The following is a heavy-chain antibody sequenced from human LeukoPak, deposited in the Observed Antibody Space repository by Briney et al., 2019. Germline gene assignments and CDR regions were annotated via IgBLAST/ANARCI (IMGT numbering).Heavy chain of an antibody. CDR1: AGSISPYY. V-gene: IGHV4-59*01. J-gene: IGHJ6*02. D-gene: IGHD6-13*01. Sequence: TSETLSLTCTVSAGSISPYYWNWIRQPPGKGLEWIGYIYYSGSTIYNPSLKSRVTISVDTSKNQFSLNLKSVTAADTAVYYCARGYSSSWFYYTLDVWGQGTTVTVSS. CDR3: ARGYSSSWFYYTLDV. CDR2: IYYSGST.